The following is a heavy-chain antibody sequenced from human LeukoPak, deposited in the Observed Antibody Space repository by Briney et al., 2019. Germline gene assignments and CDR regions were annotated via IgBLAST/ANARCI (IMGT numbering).Heavy chain of an antibody. V-gene: IGHV1-8*01. D-gene: IGHD6-19*01. J-gene: IGHJ4*02. CDR1: GYTFTSYD. Sequence: ASAKVSCKASGYTFTSYDINWVRQATGQGLEWMGWMNPNSGNTGYAQKFQGRVTMTRNTSISTAYMELSSLRSEDTAVYYCARVVSRYSSGWYSFGYWGQGTLVTVSS. CDR3: ARVVSRYSSGWYSFGY. CDR2: MNPNSGNT.